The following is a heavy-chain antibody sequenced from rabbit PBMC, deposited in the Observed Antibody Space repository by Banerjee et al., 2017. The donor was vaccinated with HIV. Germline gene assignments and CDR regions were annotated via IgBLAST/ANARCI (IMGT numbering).Heavy chain of an antibody. J-gene: IGHJ4*01. CDR3: ARNPGYGVNL. Sequence: QQQLVESGGGLVQPEGSLTLTCTASGFSFSSSYYMCWVRQAPGKGLEWIACIDTGSGGSTYYASWAKGRFTISKTSSTTVTLQMTSLTVADTATYFCARNPGYGVNLWGPGTLVTVS. V-gene: IGHV1S45*01. D-gene: IGHD7-1*01. CDR2: IDTGSGGST. CDR1: GFSFSSSYY.